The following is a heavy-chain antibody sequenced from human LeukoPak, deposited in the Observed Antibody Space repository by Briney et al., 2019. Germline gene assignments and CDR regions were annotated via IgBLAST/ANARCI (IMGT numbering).Heavy chain of an antibody. CDR2: IIPIFGTA. CDR1: GGTFSSYA. CDR3: ARGASLRYYYDSSAQGYFDY. Sequence: SVNVSCKASGGTFSSYAISWVRQAPGQGLEWMGGIIPIFGTANYAQKFQGRVTITADESTSTAYMELSSLRSEDTAVYYCARGASLRYYYDSSAQGYFDYWGQGTLVTVSS. J-gene: IGHJ4*02. V-gene: IGHV1-69*13. D-gene: IGHD3-22*01.